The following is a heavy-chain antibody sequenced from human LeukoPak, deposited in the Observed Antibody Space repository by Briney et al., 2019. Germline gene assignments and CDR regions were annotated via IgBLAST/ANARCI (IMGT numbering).Heavy chain of an antibody. J-gene: IGHJ3*02. D-gene: IGHD4-17*01. CDR1: GYTFTGYY. V-gene: IGHV1-2*02. CDR2: INPNSGGT. CDR3: ARDGDRNRRAFDI. Sequence: ASEKVSCKASGYTFTGYYMHWVRQAPGQGLEWMGWINPNSGGTNYAQKFQGRVTMTRDTSISTAYMELSRLRSDDTAVYYCARDGDRNRRAFDIWGQGTMVTVSS.